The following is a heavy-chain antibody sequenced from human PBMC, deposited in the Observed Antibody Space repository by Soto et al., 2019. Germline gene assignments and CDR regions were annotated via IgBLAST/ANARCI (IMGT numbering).Heavy chain of an antibody. J-gene: IGHJ6*02. CDR1: GDSISGYY. V-gene: IGHV4-59*01. CDR2: MYNTGST. Sequence: SETLSLTSTVYGDSISGYYWSWIRQPPGKGLEWIGYMYNTGSTVYNPSFKSRVTISVDTSKNQFSLKLNSVTAADTAVYYCARDLWGYCGTDCYPLDVWGQGTTVT. CDR3: ARDLWGYCGTDCYPLDV. D-gene: IGHD2-21*02.